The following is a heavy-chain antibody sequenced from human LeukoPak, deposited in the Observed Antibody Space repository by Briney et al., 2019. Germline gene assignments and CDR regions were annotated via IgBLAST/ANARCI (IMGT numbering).Heavy chain of an antibody. CDR3: ARFSGSGWSIYYFDY. D-gene: IGHD6-19*01. V-gene: IGHV5-51*01. Sequence: GESLKISCKGSGYSFSSDWIGWVRQMPGKGLEWMGIIYPGDSETRYSPSFQGQVTISADKSISTAYLQWSSLKASDTAMYYCARFSGSGWSIYYFDYWGQGTPVTVSS. CDR2: IYPGDSET. CDR1: GYSFSSDW. J-gene: IGHJ4*02.